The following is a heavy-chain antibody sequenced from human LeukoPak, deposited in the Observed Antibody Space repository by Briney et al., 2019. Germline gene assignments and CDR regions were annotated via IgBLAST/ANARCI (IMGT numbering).Heavy chain of an antibody. CDR1: GGTFSSYA. CDR2: IIPIFGTA. J-gene: IGHJ4*02. D-gene: IGHD3-22*01. CDR3: ARDSYDSSGYYYVGDDY. V-gene: IGHV1-69*05. Sequence: SVKVSYKASGGTFSSYAISWVRQAPGQGLEWMGRIIPIFGTANYAQKFQGRVTITTDESTSTAYMELSSLRSEDTAVYYCARDSYDSSGYYYVGDDYWGQGTLVTVSS.